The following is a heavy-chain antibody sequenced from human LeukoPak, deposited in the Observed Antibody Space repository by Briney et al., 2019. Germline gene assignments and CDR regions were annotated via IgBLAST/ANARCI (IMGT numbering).Heavy chain of an antibody. D-gene: IGHD6-13*01. CDR3: ARAHPRQQRNWFDP. Sequence: GASVKVSCKASGYTFTSYDINWVRQATGQGLEWMGWMNPNSGNTGYAQKFQGRVTMTRNTSISTAYMELSSLRSEDTAAYYCARAHPRQQRNWFDPWGQGTLVTVSS. CDR1: GYTFTSYD. V-gene: IGHV1-8*01. J-gene: IGHJ5*02. CDR2: MNPNSGNT.